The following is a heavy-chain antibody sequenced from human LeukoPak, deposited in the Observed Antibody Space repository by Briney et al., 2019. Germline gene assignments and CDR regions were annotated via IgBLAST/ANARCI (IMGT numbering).Heavy chain of an antibody. Sequence: SETLSLTCTVSGGSMSPYHWGWVRQPPGKGLEWTGYIYYSGSTNYNPSLNSRVTISVDTSKNQFSLRLSSVTAADTAIYYCARAVSGRFDYWGQGTLVTVSS. CDR3: ARAVSGRFDY. J-gene: IGHJ4*02. V-gene: IGHV4-59*08. CDR2: IYYSGST. D-gene: IGHD6-19*01. CDR1: GGSMSPYH.